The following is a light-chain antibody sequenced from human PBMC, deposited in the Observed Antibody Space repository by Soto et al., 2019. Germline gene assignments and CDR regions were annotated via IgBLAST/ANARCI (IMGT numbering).Light chain of an antibody. CDR1: QGISSA. Sequence: AIPLTQSPSSLSASVGDRVTITCRASQGISSALAWYQQKPGKAPKLLIYDASSLESGVPSRFSGSVSGTDFTLTISSVQPEDFATYCCQQFNNYPLTFGGGTKVEIK. J-gene: IGKJ4*01. CDR2: DAS. V-gene: IGKV1D-13*01. CDR3: QQFNNYPLT.